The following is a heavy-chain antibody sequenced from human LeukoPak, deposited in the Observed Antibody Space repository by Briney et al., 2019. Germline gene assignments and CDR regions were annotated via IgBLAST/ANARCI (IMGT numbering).Heavy chain of an antibody. CDR3: ARLDSGDYFFDY. CDR1: GGSISSGSYY. D-gene: IGHD4-17*01. V-gene: IGHV4-39*01. Sequence: SETLSLTCTVSGGSISSGSYYWGWIRQPPGKGLERLGTVFYSGTTYYNPSLKSRVTIAVDTSKNRSSLGLRSVTAADTAVYYCARLDSGDYFFDYWGQGTLVTVSS. CDR2: VFYSGTT. J-gene: IGHJ4*02.